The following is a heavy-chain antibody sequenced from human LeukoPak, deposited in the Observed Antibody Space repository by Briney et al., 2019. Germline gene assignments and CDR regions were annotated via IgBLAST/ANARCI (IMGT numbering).Heavy chain of an antibody. J-gene: IGHJ5*02. D-gene: IGHD5-18*01. CDR1: GYTFTSYA. CDR2: INAGNGNT. CDR3: ARDGDVDTAMVTNWFDP. V-gene: IGHV1-3*01. Sequence: ASVMVSCKASGYTFTSYAMHWVRQAPGQRLEWMGWINAGNGNTKYSQKFQSRVTITRDTSASTAYMELSSLRSEDTAGYYCARDGDVDTAMVTNWFDPWGQGTLVTVSS.